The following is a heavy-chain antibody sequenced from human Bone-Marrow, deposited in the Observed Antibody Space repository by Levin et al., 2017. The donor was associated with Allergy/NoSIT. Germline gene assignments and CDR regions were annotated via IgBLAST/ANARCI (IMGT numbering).Heavy chain of an antibody. Sequence: SETLSLTCDVSGYSISNGRFWGWIRQPPGKGLEWIGSIHHSGTTHYNPSLKSRVSISVDTSKNQFSLKVRSVTAADTGMYYCARVANFDFYSGFYPYFDLWGQGVLVTVAS. CDR1: GYSISNGRF. V-gene: IGHV4-38-2*01. D-gene: IGHD3-3*01. CDR3: ARVANFDFYSGFYPYFDL. J-gene: IGHJ4*02. CDR2: IHHSGTT.